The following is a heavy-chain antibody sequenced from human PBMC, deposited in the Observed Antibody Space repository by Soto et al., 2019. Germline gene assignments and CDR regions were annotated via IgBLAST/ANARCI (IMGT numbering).Heavy chain of an antibody. V-gene: IGHV3-11*06. CDR3: AREIKYIWNYMYYHYYYSMDV. D-gene: IGHD1-7*01. CDR2: ISSSSSYT. Sequence: PGGSLRLSCAASGFTFSDYYMSWIRQAPGKGLEWVSYISSSSSYTNYADSVKGRFTISRDNDKNSLHLQMNSLRAEDTAVYYCAREIKYIWNYMYYHYYYSMDVWGQGTTVTV. CDR1: GFTFSDYY. J-gene: IGHJ6*02.